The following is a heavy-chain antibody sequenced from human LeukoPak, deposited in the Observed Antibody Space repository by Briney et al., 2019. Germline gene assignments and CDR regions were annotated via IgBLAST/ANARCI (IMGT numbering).Heavy chain of an antibody. CDR2: TYYRSKWYS. CDR1: GDSVSSNSAA. CDR3: AREAGALLH. D-gene: IGHD3-10*01. V-gene: IGHV6-1*01. J-gene: IGHJ4*02. Sequence: SQTLSLTCVISGDSVSSNSAAWNWLRQSPSRGLEWLVRTYYRSKWYSYSAVSVKSRIIINPDTSKNQFSLQLNAVTPEYTGVYDCAREAGALLHWGQGILVTVSS.